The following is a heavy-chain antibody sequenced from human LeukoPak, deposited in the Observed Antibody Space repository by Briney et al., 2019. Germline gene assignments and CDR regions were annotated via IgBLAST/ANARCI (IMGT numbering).Heavy chain of an antibody. Sequence: PGGSLRLSCAASGFTFSRYAIHWVRQAPGKGLEWVAVISYDGSNKYYADSVKGRFTISRDSSKNTLFLQMNSLRPEDTAIYYCARDHTGYYGLLDYWGQGTLVTVSS. D-gene: IGHD3-10*01. CDR1: GFTFSRYA. CDR2: ISYDGSNK. CDR3: ARDHTGYYGLLDY. V-gene: IGHV3-30*04. J-gene: IGHJ4*02.